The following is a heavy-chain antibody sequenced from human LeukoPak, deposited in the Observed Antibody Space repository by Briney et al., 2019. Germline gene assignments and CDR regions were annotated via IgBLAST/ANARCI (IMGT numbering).Heavy chain of an antibody. V-gene: IGHV1-8*01. J-gene: IGHJ4*02. CDR3: ARVSGCTNGVRYMFSFRSGGFDY. CDR2: MNPNSGNT. CDR1: GYTFTSYD. D-gene: IGHD2-8*01. Sequence: ASVKVSCKASGYTFTSYDINWVRQATGQGLEWMGWMNPNSGNTGYAQKFQGRVTMTRNTSISTAYMELSSLRSEDTAVYYCARVSGCTNGVRYMFSFRSGGFDYWGQGTLVTVSS.